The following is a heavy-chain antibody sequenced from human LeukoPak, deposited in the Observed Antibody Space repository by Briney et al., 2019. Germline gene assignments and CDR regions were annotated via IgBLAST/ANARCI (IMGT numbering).Heavy chain of an antibody. Sequence: SETLSLTCTVSGGSISSYYWSWIRQPPGKGLEWIGYIYYSGSTKYNPSLKSRVTISVDTSKSQFSLKLTSVTAADAAVYYCARLGIGVVPSAMLGDYYFDYWGQGTLVTVSS. V-gene: IGHV4-59*08. J-gene: IGHJ4*02. CDR3: ARLGIGVVPSAMLGDYYFDY. D-gene: IGHD2-2*01. CDR1: GGSISSYY. CDR2: IYYSGST.